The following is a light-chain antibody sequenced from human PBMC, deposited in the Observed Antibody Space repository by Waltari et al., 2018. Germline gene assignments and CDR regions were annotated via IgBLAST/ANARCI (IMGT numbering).Light chain of an antibody. J-gene: IGLJ1*01. V-gene: IGLV3-21*04. Sequence: SYVVTQPPSVSVAPGETATITCGGDHIGTYLVHWYQPKAGQAPVVVIFYYRDRPSGIPDRFSCSNSGNTATLTISRVEAGDEARYYCHVWHPHVDPGVFGTGTEVTVL. CDR2: YYR. CDR3: HVWHPHVDPGV. CDR1: HIGTYL.